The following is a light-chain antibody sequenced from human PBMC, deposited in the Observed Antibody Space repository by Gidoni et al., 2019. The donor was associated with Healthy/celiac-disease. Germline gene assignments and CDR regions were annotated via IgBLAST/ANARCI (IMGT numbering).Light chain of an antibody. V-gene: IGKV1-39*01. CDR3: QQSYSTLRS. J-gene: IGKJ2*03. CDR2: AAS. CDR1: QSISSY. Sequence: DIQMTQSPSSLSASVGDRVTITCRASQSISSYLNWYQQKPGKAPKLLIYAASSLQSGVPSRFSGSGSGTDFTLTISSLQPEDFATYYCQQSYSTLRSFGRRTKLEIK.